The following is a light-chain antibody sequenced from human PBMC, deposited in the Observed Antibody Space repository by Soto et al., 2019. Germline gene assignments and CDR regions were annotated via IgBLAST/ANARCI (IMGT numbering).Light chain of an antibody. J-gene: IGLJ1*01. V-gene: IGLV2-23*03. CDR1: SSDVGSYKF. CDR3: CSYAGGSNV. CDR2: EGS. Sequence: SALTQPASVSGSPGQSITISCTVTSSDVGSYKFVSWYQQYPGKAPKLMIYEGSKRPSGVSDRFSGSKSGNTASLTISGLQAEDEADYSCCSYAGGSNVFGAGTKVTVL.